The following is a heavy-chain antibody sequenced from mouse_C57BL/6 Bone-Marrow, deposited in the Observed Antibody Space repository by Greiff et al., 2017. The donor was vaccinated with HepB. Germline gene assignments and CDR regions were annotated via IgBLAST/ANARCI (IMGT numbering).Heavy chain of an antibody. V-gene: IGHV1-72*01. CDR1: GYTFTSYW. CDR3: ARNNLGSHDY. J-gene: IGHJ2*01. D-gene: IGHD1-1*02. Sequence: QVQLKQPGAELVKPGASVKLSCKASGYTFTSYWMHWVKQRPGRGLEWIGRIDPNSGGNKYNEKFKSKATLTVDKPSSTAYMQLSSLTSEDSAVYYCARNNLGSHDYWGQGTTLTVSS. CDR2: IDPNSGGN.